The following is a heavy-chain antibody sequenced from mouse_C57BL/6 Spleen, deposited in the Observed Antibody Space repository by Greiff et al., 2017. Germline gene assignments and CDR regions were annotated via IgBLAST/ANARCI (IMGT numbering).Heavy chain of an antibody. CDR1: GFTFSDYG. CDR2: ISSGGSTI. CDR3: ARGAIYSGTPSNFDD. D-gene: IGHD2-1*01. V-gene: IGHV5-17*01. J-gene: IGHJ2*01. Sequence: VQLQQSGGGLVKPGGSLKLSCAASGFTFSDYGMHWVRQAPEKGLEWVAYISSGGSTIYYADTVQGRFTISRDNAKNTLFLQMTSLRSEDTAMXYCARGAIYSGTPSNFDDWGPGTTLTVSS.